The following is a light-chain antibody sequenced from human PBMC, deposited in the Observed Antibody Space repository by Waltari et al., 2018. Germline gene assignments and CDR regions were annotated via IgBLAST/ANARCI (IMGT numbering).Light chain of an antibody. CDR2: GAS. CDR1: QSVSSN. V-gene: IGKV3-15*01. CDR3: QQYNNWPRT. J-gene: IGKJ1*01. Sequence: EIVMTQSPATLSVSPGERATLSCRASQSVSSNLAWYQQKPGQAPRLLIYGASIRATGIPARFSGSGSGTAFTLTISSLQSEDFAVYYCQQYNNWPRTFGQGTKVEIK.